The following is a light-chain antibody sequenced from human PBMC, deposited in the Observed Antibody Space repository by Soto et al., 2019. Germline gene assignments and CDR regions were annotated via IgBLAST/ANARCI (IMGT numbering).Light chain of an antibody. CDR2: ENV. J-gene: IGLJ2*01. Sequence: QSVLTQPPSVSAAPGQEVTISCSGSSSNIGNNYVAWYQQLPETAPKLLIYENVKRLSGIPDRFSGSKSGTSATLGITGLQTGDEADYYCETWDSSLSAVVFGGGTKVTVL. CDR3: ETWDSSLSAVV. CDR1: SSNIGNNY. V-gene: IGLV1-51*02.